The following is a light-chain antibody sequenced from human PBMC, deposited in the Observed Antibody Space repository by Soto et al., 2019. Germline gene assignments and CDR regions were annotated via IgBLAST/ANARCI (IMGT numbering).Light chain of an antibody. Sequence: DIVLTQSPGTLSLSPGERATLSCRASQSVGSSYLAWYQQKPGQAPRLLIYDTSSRAAGIPDRFSGSGSGTDFTLTISRLEPEDFAVYYCQQYGGSPRTFGQGTKVDIK. CDR2: DTS. CDR3: QQYGGSPRT. CDR1: QSVGSSY. V-gene: IGKV3-20*01. J-gene: IGKJ1*01.